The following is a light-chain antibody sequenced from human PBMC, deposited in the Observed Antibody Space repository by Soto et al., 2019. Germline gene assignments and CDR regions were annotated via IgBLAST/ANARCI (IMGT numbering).Light chain of an antibody. Sequence: QSVLTQPPSASGTPGQRVTISCSGSSSNIGSYTVSWYQQLPGAAPKLLIYSNNQRPSGVPDRFSGSKSGTSSSLGISGLQSEDEDDYYCAAWDDSLNGVLFGGGTKLTVL. V-gene: IGLV1-44*01. J-gene: IGLJ2*01. CDR2: SNN. CDR1: SSNIGSYT. CDR3: AAWDDSLNGVL.